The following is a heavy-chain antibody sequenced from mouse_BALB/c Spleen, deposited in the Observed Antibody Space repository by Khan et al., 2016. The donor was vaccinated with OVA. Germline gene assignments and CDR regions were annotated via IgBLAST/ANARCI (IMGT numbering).Heavy chain of an antibody. D-gene: IGHD2-14*01. CDR3: ARAYYRYDGYYAMDY. CDR2: IWGGGGT. J-gene: IGHJ4*01. V-gene: IGHV2-6-4*01. Sequence: VQLQESGPGLVAPSQSLSITCTVSGFSLSRYNIHWVRQAPGKGLEWLGMIWGGGGTDYNSTLKSRLNISKDNSKSQVFLKMNSLQTDDTAMYYCARAYYRYDGYYAMDYWGQGTSVTVSS. CDR1: GFSLSRYN.